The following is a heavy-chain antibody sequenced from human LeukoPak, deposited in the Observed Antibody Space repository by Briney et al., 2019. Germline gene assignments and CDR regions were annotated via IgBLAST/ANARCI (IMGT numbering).Heavy chain of an antibody. CDR3: ARRALRYCSSTSCPAQYYGVVV. J-gene: IGHJ6*04. CDR2: IKEDGSEK. Sequence: GGSLRLSCAASGFIFSSYWMSWVRQAPGKGLERVANIKEDGSEKYYVDSVKGRFTISRDNAKNSLYLQTNSLRAEDTAVYYCARRALRYCSSTSCPAQYYGVVVWGKGTTVTVSS. D-gene: IGHD2-2*01. CDR1: GFIFSSYW. V-gene: IGHV3-7*03.